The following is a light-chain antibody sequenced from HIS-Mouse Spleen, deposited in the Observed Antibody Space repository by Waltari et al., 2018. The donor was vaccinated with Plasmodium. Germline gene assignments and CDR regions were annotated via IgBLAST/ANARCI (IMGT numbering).Light chain of an antibody. Sequence: DIQMTQSPSTLSASVADRFTITCRASQSISSWLAWYQQKQGKAPKLLIYKASSLESGVPSRFSGSGSGTEFTLTISSLQPDDFATYYCQQYNSYSWTFGQGTKVEIK. V-gene: IGKV1-5*03. J-gene: IGKJ1*01. CDR3: QQYNSYSWT. CDR1: QSISSW. CDR2: KAS.